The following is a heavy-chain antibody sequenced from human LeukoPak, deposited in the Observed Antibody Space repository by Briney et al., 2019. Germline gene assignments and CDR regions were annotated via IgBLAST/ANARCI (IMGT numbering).Heavy chain of an antibody. CDR1: GYTFTGYY. J-gene: IGHJ5*02. CDR3: ARVARVTMVRGVWFDP. V-gene: IGHV1-2*02. Sequence: ASVKVSCKASGYTFTGYYMHWVRQAPGQGLEWMGWINPNSGGTNYAQKFQGRVTKTRDTSISTAYMELSGLRSDDTAVYYCARVARVTMVRGVWFDPWGQGTLVTVSS. D-gene: IGHD3-10*01. CDR2: INPNSGGT.